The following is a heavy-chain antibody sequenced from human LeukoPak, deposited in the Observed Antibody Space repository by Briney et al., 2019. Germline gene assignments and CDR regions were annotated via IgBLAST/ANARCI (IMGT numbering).Heavy chain of an antibody. Sequence: SETLSLTCTVSGGSISSYYWSWIRQPPGKGLEWIGYIYYSGSTNYNPSLKSRVTISVDTSKNQFSLKLSSVTAADTAVYYCARDCSSTSCYGLNAFDIWGQGTMATVSS. CDR2: IYYSGST. V-gene: IGHV4-59*01. CDR3: ARDCSSTSCYGLNAFDI. J-gene: IGHJ3*02. D-gene: IGHD2-2*01. CDR1: GGSISSYY.